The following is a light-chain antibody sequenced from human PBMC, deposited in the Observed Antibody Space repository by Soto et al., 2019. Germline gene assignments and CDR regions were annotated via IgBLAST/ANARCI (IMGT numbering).Light chain of an antibody. CDR1: QTISSW. CDR2: KAS. V-gene: IGKV1-5*03. Sequence: DIQMTQSPSTLSASVGDRVIITCRASQTISSWLAWYQQKPGKAPKLLIYKASSLESGVPSRFRGSGSGTEFTLTISSMQTDDFATYYCQHYNSYSEAFGHGTKVDIK. CDR3: QHYNSYSEA. J-gene: IGKJ1*01.